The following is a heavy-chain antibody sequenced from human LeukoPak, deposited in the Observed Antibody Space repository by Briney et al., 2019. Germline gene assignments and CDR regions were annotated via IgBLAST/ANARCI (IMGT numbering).Heavy chain of an antibody. CDR1: GFTFSSYS. V-gene: IGHV3-73*01. Sequence: PGGSLRLSCAASGFTFSSYSMNWVRQASGKGLEWVGRIRSKANSYATSYAASVTGRFTISRDDSKNTAYLQMNSLKTEDTAVYYCRCGGQGYWGQGTLVTVSS. CDR3: RCGGQGY. D-gene: IGHD2-21*01. J-gene: IGHJ4*02. CDR2: IRSKANSYAT.